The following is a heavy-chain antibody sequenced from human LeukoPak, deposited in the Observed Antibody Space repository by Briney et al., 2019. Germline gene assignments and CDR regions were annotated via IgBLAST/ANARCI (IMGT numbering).Heavy chain of an antibody. V-gene: IGHV4-38-2*02. CDR1: GYSISSGYY. CDR3: ARDGEDFWSGLAFFDY. CDR2: IYHSGST. Sequence: PSETLSLTCAVSGYSISSGYYWGWIRQPPGKGLEWIGSIYHSGSTYYNPSLKSRVTISVDTSKNQFSLKLSSVTAADTAVHYCARDGEDFWSGLAFFDYWGQGTLVTVSS. D-gene: IGHD3-3*01. J-gene: IGHJ4*02.